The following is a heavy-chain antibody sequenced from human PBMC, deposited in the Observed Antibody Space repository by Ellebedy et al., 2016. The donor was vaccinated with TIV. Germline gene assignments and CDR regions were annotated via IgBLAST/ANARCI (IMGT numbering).Heavy chain of an antibody. CDR2: VSYDGSNK. CDR1: GFTFNSYA. D-gene: IGHD6-13*01. J-gene: IGHJ4*02. Sequence: PGGSLRLSCAASGFTFNSYAIHRVRQAPGKGLEWVAVVSYDGSNKYYAASVKGRFTISRDNSKNTLYLQMNSLRGEDTAVYYCARDLKKRAAAGTELDYWGQGTLVTVSS. CDR3: ARDLKKRAAAGTELDY. V-gene: IGHV3-30-3*01.